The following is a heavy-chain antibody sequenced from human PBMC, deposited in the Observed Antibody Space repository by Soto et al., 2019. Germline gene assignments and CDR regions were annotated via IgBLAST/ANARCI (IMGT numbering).Heavy chain of an antibody. J-gene: IGHJ6*02. D-gene: IGHD3-3*01. V-gene: IGHV1-69*01. CDR2: IIPIFGTA. CDR1: RGTCGSYA. CDR3: ARPTHYDFGSGGGGYYYYGIDV. Sequence: KVSCKASRGTCGSYAISWLGQTPGQGLGWRGGIIPIFGTANYAQKFQGRVTSTADESTSTAYMELSSLISEDTAVYYCARPTHYDFGSGGGGYYYYGIDVWAQGTTVTVS.